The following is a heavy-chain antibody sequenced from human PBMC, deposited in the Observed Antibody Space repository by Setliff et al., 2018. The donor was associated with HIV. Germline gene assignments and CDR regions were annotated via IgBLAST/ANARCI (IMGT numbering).Heavy chain of an antibody. V-gene: IGHV4-34*01. CDR2: INHNKSS. CDR3: ARDQKGYSYGYFDS. CDR1: GESLSDYY. J-gene: IGHJ4*02. D-gene: IGHD5-18*01. Sequence: SETLSLTCAVYGESLSDYYWSWIRQPPGKGLEWIGEINHNKSSDYNPSLKSRVTMSVDTSKNQFSLRLSSVTAADTAVYYCARDQKGYSYGYFDSWGQGTLVTVSS.